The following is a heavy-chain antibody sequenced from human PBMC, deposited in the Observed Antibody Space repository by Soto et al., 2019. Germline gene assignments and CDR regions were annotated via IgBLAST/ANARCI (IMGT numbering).Heavy chain of an antibody. V-gene: IGHV1-8*01. CDR1: GYTFTSYD. CDR3: ARMYYYDSSGSINWFDP. CDR2: MNPNSGNT. D-gene: IGHD3-22*01. J-gene: IGHJ5*02. Sequence: QVQLVQSGAEVKKPGASVKVSCKASGYTFTSYDINWVRQATGQGLEWMGWMNPNSGNTGYVQKFQGRVTMNRNTSISTAYRELSSLRSEDTAVYYCARMYYYDSSGSINWFDPWDQGTLVTVSS.